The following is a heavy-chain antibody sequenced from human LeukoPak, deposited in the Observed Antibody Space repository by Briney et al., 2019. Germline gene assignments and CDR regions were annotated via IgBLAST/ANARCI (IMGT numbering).Heavy chain of an antibody. J-gene: IGHJ2*01. Sequence: GGSLTLSCAASGLSVSTKYMNWVRQAPGKGLEWVSIIYSGADTYYADSVKGRFTISRDTSKNILFLRMSNLRVEDTAVYYCARVGDHYHWYLDLWGRGTLVSVSS. CDR2: IYSGADT. V-gene: IGHV3-53*01. D-gene: IGHD3-10*01. CDR3: ARVGDHYHWYLDL. CDR1: GLSVSTKY.